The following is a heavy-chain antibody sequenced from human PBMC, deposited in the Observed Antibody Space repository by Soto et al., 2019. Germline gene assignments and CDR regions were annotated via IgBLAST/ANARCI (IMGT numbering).Heavy chain of an antibody. CDR3: AKPDRRYCSGGSCAPDY. D-gene: IGHD2-15*01. CDR1: GFTFSSYA. V-gene: IGHV3-23*01. CDR2: ISGSGGST. Sequence: GGSLRLSCAASGFTFSSYAMSWVRQAPGKGLEWVSAISGSGGSTYYAYSVKGRFTISRDNSKNTLYLQMNSLRAEDTAVYYCAKPDRRYCSGGSCAPDYWGQGTLVTVS. J-gene: IGHJ4*02.